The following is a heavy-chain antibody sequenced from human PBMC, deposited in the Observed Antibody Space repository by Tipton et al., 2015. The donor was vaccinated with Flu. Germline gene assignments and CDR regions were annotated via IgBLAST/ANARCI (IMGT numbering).Heavy chain of an antibody. CDR2: IYFSGST. CDR3: ATMRANWDAFDI. CDR1: GGPIRSGDYY. V-gene: IGHV4-31*03. Sequence: TLSLTCTVSGGPIRSGDYYWSWIRQHPGRGLEWIGCIYFSGSTYYNPSLKSRVNISVDRSNNQFSLKLNSVTAADTAVYYCATMRANWDAFDIWGQGTMVTVSS. D-gene: IGHD7-27*01. J-gene: IGHJ3*02.